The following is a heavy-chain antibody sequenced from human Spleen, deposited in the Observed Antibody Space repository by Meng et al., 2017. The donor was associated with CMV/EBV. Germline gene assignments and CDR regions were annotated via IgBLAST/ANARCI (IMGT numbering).Heavy chain of an antibody. Sequence: ASVKVSCKASGFTFTNYGVSWVRQAPGQGLEWMGWINPSSGGTNYAQKFQGRVTMTRDTSISTAYMELSRLRSDDTAVYYCARVRNYYDSSGEFDYWGQGTLVTVSS. CDR2: INPSSGGT. CDR3: ARVRNYYDSSGEFDY. J-gene: IGHJ4*02. V-gene: IGHV1-2*02. CDR1: GFTFTNYG. D-gene: IGHD3-22*01.